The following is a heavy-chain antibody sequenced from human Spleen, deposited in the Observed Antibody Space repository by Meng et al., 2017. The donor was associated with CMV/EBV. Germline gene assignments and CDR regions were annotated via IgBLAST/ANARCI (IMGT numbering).Heavy chain of an antibody. CDR2: IYYSGST. CDR3: ARYFTIFGPYYFDY. D-gene: IGHD3-3*01. CDR1: GGSIVSSFDH. V-gene: IGHV4-30-4*08. Sequence: LRLSCSVSGGSIVSSFDHWGWIRQRPGKGLEWIGYIYYSGSTYYNPSLKSRVTISVDTSKNQFSLKLSSVTAADTAVYYCARYFTIFGPYYFDYWGQGTLVTVSS. J-gene: IGHJ4*02.